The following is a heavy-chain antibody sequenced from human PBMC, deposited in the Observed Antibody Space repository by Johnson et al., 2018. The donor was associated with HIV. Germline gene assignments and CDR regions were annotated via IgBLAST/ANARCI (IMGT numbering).Heavy chain of an antibody. D-gene: IGHD6-13*01. Sequence: EVQLVESGGGLVQPGGSLRLSCAASGFTFSSYWMHWVRQAPGKGLVWVSRINSDGSSTSYADSVKGRFTISRDNAKNTLYLQMNSLRAEDTAVYYCTTKPYSSSWYGAFDIWGQGTMVTASS. J-gene: IGHJ3*02. CDR1: GFTFSSYW. CDR3: TTKPYSSSWYGAFDI. V-gene: IGHV3-74*02. CDR2: INSDGSST.